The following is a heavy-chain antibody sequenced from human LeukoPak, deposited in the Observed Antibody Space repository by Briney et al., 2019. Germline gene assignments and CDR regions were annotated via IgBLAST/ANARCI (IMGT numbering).Heavy chain of an antibody. CDR1: GGSFSGYY. D-gene: IGHD6-19*01. Sequence: SETLSLTCAVSGGSFSGYYWSWIRQPPGKGLEWIGDIYYSGSTNYNPSLKSRVTISVDTSKNQFSLKLSSVTAADTAVYYCARLSYSDLYSSGWHFDYWGQGTLVTVSS. CDR2: IYYSGST. CDR3: ARLSYSDLYSSGWHFDY. V-gene: IGHV4-59*08. J-gene: IGHJ4*02.